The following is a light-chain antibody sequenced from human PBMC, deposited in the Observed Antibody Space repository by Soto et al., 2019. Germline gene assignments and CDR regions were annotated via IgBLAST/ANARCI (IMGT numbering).Light chain of an antibody. J-gene: IGLJ1*01. Sequence: QSALTQPAAVSGSPGQSITIFCTGSRSDVGGYNFVSWYQQHPGKAPKLMIYEVSKRPSGVSNRFSGSKSGNTASLTISGLQAEDEADYYCTSYSTSNSYVFGAGTKLPVL. CDR3: TSYSTSNSYV. CDR1: RSDVGGYNF. V-gene: IGLV2-14*01. CDR2: EVS.